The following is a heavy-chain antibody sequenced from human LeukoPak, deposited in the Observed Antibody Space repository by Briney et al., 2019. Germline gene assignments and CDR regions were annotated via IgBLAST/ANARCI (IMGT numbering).Heavy chain of an antibody. Sequence: SVKVSCKASGGTFSSYAISWVRQAPGQGLEWMGRIIPILGIANYAQKFQGRVTITADKSTSTAYMELSSLRSEDTAVYYCARSGAVAGTGGWALFDYWGQGTLVTVSS. V-gene: IGHV1-69*04. D-gene: IGHD6-19*01. CDR3: ARSGAVAGTGGWALFDY. J-gene: IGHJ4*02. CDR1: GGTFSSYA. CDR2: IIPILGIA.